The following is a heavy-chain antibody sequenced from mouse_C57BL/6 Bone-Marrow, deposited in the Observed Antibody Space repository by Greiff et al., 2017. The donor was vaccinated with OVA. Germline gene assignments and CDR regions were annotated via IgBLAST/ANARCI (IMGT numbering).Heavy chain of an antibody. CDR1: GFTFSSYA. D-gene: IGHD2-3*01. J-gene: IGHJ1*03. V-gene: IGHV5-4*01. Sequence: QLVESGGGLVKPGGSLKLSCAASGFTFSSYAMSWVRQTPEKRLEWVATISDGGSYTYYPDNVKGRFTISRDNAKNNLYLQMSHLKSEDTAMYYCARGIYDGYSHWYFDVWGTGTTVTVSS. CDR2: ISDGGSYT. CDR3: ARGIYDGYSHWYFDV.